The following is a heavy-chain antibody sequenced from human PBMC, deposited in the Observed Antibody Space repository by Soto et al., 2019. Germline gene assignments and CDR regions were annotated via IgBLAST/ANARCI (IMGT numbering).Heavy chain of an antibody. Sequence: ETLSLTCTVSGASVNEYYWSWVRQAPGKGLEWVSVIYSGGSTYYADSVKGRFTISRXXXXXXLXLXMXXXXAEXTAVYYCAAGYSSGWYRGYFDYWGQGTLVTVSS. CDR1: GASVNEYY. D-gene: IGHD6-19*01. CDR2: IYSGGST. J-gene: IGHJ4*02. V-gene: IGHV3-53*01. CDR3: AAGYSSGWYRGYFDY.